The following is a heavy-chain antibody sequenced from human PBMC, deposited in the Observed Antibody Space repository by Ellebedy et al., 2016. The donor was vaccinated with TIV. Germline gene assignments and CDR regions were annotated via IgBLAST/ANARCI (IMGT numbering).Heavy chain of an antibody. D-gene: IGHD3-16*01. CDR1: GFTFSSYS. J-gene: IGHJ6*04. Sequence: GESLKISXAASGFTFSSYSMNWVRQAPGKGLEWVSSISSSSSYIYYADSVKGRFTISRDNSKNTLYLQMNSLRAEDTAVYYCAKAGGVWGKGTTVTVSS. CDR3: AKAGGV. CDR2: ISSSSSYI. V-gene: IGHV3-21*04.